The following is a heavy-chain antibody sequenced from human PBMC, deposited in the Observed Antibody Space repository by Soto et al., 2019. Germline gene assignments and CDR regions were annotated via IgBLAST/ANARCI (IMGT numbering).Heavy chain of an antibody. D-gene: IGHD3-22*01. J-gene: IGHJ4*02. CDR1: VFTFSSYA. CDR3: ATLVVITD. CDR2: ISGSGGST. Sequence: VGSLRLSCASSVFTFSSYAMSCVRHSPGKGLEWVSAISGSGGSTYYADSVKGRFTISRDNSKNTLYLQMNSLRAEDTAVYYCATLVVITDWGQGTLVNVSS. V-gene: IGHV3-23*01.